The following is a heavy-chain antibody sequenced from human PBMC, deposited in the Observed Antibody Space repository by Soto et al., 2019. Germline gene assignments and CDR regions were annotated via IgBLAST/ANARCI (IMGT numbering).Heavy chain of an antibody. D-gene: IGHD1-26*01. CDR2: IVVGSDNT. Sequence: QMQLVQSGPEVKKPGTSLKVSCKASGFTLSSSAVQWVRQARGQGLEWIGWIVVGSDNTNYAQKCQERVTITRDMSTSTVYMELTSLSSEDTATYYCAAAILGQPPYFYGMDVWGQGTPVTVSS. CDR3: AAAILGQPPYFYGMDV. J-gene: IGHJ6*02. V-gene: IGHV1-58*01. CDR1: GFTLSSSA.